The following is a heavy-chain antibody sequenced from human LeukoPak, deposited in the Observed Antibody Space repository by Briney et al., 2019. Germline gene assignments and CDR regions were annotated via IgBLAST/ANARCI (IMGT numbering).Heavy chain of an antibody. V-gene: IGHV3-23*01. CDR1: GFTFSSYA. Sequence: QPGGSLRLSCAASGFTFSSYARGWVPQAPGKGLEWVSAITAGGGNTYYADSVKGRFTISRDNSKNTLYLQVNSLRAEDTAVYYCAKGNGYSYGRYYFDYWGQGTLVTVSS. J-gene: IGHJ4*02. CDR2: ITAGGGNT. D-gene: IGHD5-18*01. CDR3: AKGNGYSYGRYYFDY.